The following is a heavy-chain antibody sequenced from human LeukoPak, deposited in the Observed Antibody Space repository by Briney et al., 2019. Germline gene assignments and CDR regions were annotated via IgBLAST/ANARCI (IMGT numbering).Heavy chain of an antibody. CDR3: ARDVGPYCGGDCSNFDY. J-gene: IGHJ4*02. CDR2: SSSSSSYI. D-gene: IGHD2-21*02. V-gene: IGHV3-21*01. Sequence: GGSLRLSCAASGFNFSSYSMNWVRQAPAQGLELVSSSSSSSSYIYYADSVKGRFTISRDNAKNSLYLQMNSLRAEDTAVYYRARDVGPYCGGDCSNFDYWGQGTLVTVSS. CDR1: GFNFSSYS.